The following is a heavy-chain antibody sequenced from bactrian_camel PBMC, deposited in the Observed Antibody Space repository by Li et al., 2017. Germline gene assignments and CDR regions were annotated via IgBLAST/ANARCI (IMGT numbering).Heavy chain of an antibody. V-gene: IGHV3S42*01. Sequence: VQLVESGGGLVQPGGSLRLSCAASGFQFSDYPMSWVRQAPGKGLEWIAQIAYDGWVSRYNGPAKGRFTISQDITRNTIYLQMDSLKPEDTAVYYCATFRPCMSARQALNELQSTLPLGHGTQVT. J-gene: IGHJ4*01. CDR2: IAYDGWVS. D-gene: IGHD3*01. CDR1: GFQFSDYP.